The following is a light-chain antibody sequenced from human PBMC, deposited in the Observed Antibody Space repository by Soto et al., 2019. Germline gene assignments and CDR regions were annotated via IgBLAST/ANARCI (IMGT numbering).Light chain of an antibody. J-gene: IGKJ4*01. CDR3: QQFDKLPLT. CDR1: QDINNS. CDR2: DAS. V-gene: IGKV1-33*01. Sequence: DIQMTQPLSSLSASVGDRDTITCQAIQDINNSLNWYQQRPGETPQLLVYDASILQAGVPSRFSGRGFGTTFTLTSSSLQPEDLATYNCQQFDKLPLTFGGGTKLELK.